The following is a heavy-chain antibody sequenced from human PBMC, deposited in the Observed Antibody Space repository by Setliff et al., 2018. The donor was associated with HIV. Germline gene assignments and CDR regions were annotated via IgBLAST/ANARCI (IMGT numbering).Heavy chain of an antibody. CDR1: GFIFSSYT. Sequence: PGGSLRLSCAASGFIFSSYTMHWIRQTPDNGLEWVAVISYDGNSQYYADSVKGRFTLSRDNDKNSVHLQMTSLRAEDTAVYYCASSGSGSYINWFGPWGQGTLVTVSS. D-gene: IGHD3-10*01. J-gene: IGHJ5*02. V-gene: IGHV3-30*04. CDR2: ISYDGNSQ. CDR3: ASSGSGSYINWFGP.